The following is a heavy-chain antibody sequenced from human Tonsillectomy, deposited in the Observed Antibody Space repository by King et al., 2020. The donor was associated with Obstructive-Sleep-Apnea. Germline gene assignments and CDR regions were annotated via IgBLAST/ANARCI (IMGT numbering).Heavy chain of an antibody. CDR1: GFTLSNNA. V-gene: IGHV3-30*04. CDR2: ISYDGSNK. CDR3: ARESTITDYYYGMDV. Sequence: VQLVESGGGVVQPGRSLRLSCAASGFTLSNNAMHWVRQGPGKGLEWVAVISYDGSNKYYADSGKGVFTFSRDISKKTLNLQMHSLRAEDTAVYYCARESTITDYYYGMDVWGQGTTVTVSS. D-gene: IGHD1-14*01. J-gene: IGHJ6*02.